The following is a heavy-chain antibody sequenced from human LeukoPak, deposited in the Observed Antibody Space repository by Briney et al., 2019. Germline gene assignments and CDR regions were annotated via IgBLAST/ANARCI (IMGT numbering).Heavy chain of an antibody. CDR1: GFTFSSYA. CDR3: AKDRRETYYDILTVAFDAFDI. Sequence: PGGSLRLSCAASGFTFSSYAMSWVRQAPGKGLEWVSAISGSGGSTYYADSVKGRFTISRDNSKNTLYLQMNSLRAEDTAVYYCAKDRRETYYDILTVAFDAFDIWGQGTMVTVSS. D-gene: IGHD3-9*01. V-gene: IGHV3-23*01. CDR2: ISGSGGST. J-gene: IGHJ3*02.